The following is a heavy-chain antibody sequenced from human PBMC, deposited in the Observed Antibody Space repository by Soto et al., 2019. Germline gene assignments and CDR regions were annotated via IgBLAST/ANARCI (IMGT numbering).Heavy chain of an antibody. V-gene: IGHV3-23*01. CDR1: GFTLSNFA. CDR3: AKDRLRGLNNGNFDS. CDR2: ASGSGVTT. D-gene: IGHD1-20*01. J-gene: IGHJ4*02. Sequence: EVELLESGGYLVQPGGSLRLACAASGFTLSNFAMSWVRQAPGKGLEWVAVASGSGVTTKYAASVKGRFIISKDNSQNTLSLEMHSLRVEDTGVYYCAKDRLRGLNNGNFDSWGQGTLVTVSS.